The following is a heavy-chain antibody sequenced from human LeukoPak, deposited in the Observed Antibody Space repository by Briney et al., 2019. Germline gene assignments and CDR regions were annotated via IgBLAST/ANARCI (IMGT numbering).Heavy chain of an antibody. V-gene: IGHV3-9*01. Sequence: PGRSLRVSCAASGFTLYDYAVHWVRPAPREGLEWVSGISWNSGSIGYADSVKGRFTISRDNVKNSLYLQMNRLTAEDTTSYYCTKARVRGWPVLGLDNSGHGALVTVSS. CDR1: GFTLYDYA. CDR3: TKARVRGWPVLGLDN. D-gene: IGHD6-19*01. J-gene: IGHJ4*01. CDR2: ISWNSGSI.